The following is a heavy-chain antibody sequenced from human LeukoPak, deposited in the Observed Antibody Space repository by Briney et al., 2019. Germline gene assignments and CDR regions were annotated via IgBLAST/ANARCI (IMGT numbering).Heavy chain of an antibody. V-gene: IGHV1-2*02. J-gene: IGHJ4*02. CDR3: AIFPTHLGYCSGGSCSGSYYDSRETKIDY. D-gene: IGHD2-15*01. CDR1: GYTFTGYY. Sequence: GPSVKVSCKASGYTFTGYYMHWVRQAPGQGLEWMGWINPNSGGTNYAQKFQGRVTMTRDTSISTAYMELSRLRSDDTAVYYCAIFPTHLGYCSGGSCSGSYYDSRETKIDYWGQGTLVTVSS. CDR2: INPNSGGT.